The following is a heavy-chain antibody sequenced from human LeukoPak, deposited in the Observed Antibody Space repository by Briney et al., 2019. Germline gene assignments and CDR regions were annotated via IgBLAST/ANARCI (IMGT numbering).Heavy chain of an antibody. CDR3: ARYTEYYFDY. Sequence: GGSLRLSCAASGFTFSDYYMSWIRQAPGKGLEWVSYIRSGGSTIYYADSVKGRFTISRDNAKNSLFLQMNSLRAEDTAVYYCARYTEYYFDYWGQGTLVTVSS. D-gene: IGHD2-2*02. CDR1: GFTFSDYY. CDR2: IRSGGSTI. J-gene: IGHJ4*02. V-gene: IGHV3-11*04.